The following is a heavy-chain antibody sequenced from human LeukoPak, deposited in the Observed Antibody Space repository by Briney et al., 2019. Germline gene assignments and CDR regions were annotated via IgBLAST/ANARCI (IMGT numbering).Heavy chain of an antibody. D-gene: IGHD2-2*01. CDR2: TYYRSTWYN. Sequence: SQTLSLTCAISGDSVSSNSVTWNWIRQSPSRGLEWLGRTYYRSTWYNDYAVSVRGRITVNPDTSKNQFSLHLDSVTPEDTAVYYCARRLTQYDCFDPWGQGILVTVSS. CDR3: ARRLTQYDCFDP. J-gene: IGHJ5*02. CDR1: GDSVSSNSVT. V-gene: IGHV6-1*01.